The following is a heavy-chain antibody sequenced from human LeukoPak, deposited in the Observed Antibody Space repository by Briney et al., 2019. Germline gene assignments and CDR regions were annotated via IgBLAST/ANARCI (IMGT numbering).Heavy chain of an antibody. CDR3: AADVPESSGYPFDY. CDR2: IKSEGSGGTT. J-gene: IGHJ4*02. V-gene: IGHV3-15*01. CDR1: GFIFSNAW. Sequence: GGSLRLSCAASGFIFSNAWMTWVSQAPGKGLEWVAHIKSEGSGGTTEYAAPVKGRFTISRDDSTNTLSLQMNSLKTEDTALYYCAADVPESSGYPFDYWGQGALVTVSS. D-gene: IGHD3-22*01.